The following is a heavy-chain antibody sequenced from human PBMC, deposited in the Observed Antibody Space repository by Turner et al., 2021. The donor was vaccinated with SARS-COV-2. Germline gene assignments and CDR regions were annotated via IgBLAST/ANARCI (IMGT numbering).Heavy chain of an antibody. J-gene: IGHJ6*02. V-gene: IGHV3-23*04. CDR1: GFAFSSLS. CDR3: AKGGSVDV. CDR2: VSPDGGST. Sequence: EVQVVESGGGLVQPGGSLRLSCAASGFAFSSLSMTWVRQAPGKGLEWASRVSPDGGSTYYADSVKGRFTISRDNSKNTVYLQMNSLRAEDTAIYYCAKGGSVDVWGQGTTVTVSS. D-gene: IGHD5-12*01.